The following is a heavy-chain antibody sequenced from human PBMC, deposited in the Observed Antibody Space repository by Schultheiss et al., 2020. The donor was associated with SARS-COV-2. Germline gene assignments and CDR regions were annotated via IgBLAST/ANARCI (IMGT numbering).Heavy chain of an antibody. J-gene: IGHJ4*02. Sequence: SETLSLTCAVYGGSFSGYYWSWIRQPPGKGLEWIGYIYYSGSTNYNPSLKSRVTISVDTSKNQFSLKLSSVTAADTAVYYCARGGLGDFDYWGQGTLVTVSS. CDR2: IYYSGST. D-gene: IGHD3-16*01. CDR1: GGSFSGYY. V-gene: IGHV4-59*01. CDR3: ARGGLGDFDY.